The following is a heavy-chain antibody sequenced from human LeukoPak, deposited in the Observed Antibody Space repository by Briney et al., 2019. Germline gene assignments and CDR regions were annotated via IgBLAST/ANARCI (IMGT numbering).Heavy chain of an antibody. CDR2: IRQDGSEK. D-gene: IGHD3-10*01. V-gene: IGHV3-7*01. Sequence: GGSLRLSCAASGFTFSNSWMSWVRQAPGKGLEWMANIRQDGSEKYYVDSVKGRFTISRDNAKKSLYLQMNSLRVEDTAVYFCARDRYFGAWGQGTLITVSS. J-gene: IGHJ1*01. CDR1: GFTFSNSW. CDR3: ARDRYFGA.